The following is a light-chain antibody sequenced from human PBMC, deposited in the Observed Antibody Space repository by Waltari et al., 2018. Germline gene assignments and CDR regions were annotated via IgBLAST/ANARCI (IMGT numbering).Light chain of an antibody. V-gene: IGLV1-40*01. CDR2: DNN. J-gene: IGLJ2*01. CDR1: SSNIGAGSD. CDR3: QSYDRSLSGSV. Sequence: QSVLTQPPSVSGAPGQRVTISCTGSSSNIGAGSDVPWYQQLPGTAPKLLIYDNNNRPSGVPDRFSGSKSGTSASLAITGLQAEDEADYYCQSYDRSLSGSVFGGGTKLTVL.